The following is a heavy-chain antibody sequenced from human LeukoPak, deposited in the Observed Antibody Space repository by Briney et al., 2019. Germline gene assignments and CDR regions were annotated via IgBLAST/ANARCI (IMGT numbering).Heavy chain of an antibody. CDR2: IYYSGST. CDR1: GGSISSSSYY. V-gene: IGHV4-39*07. J-gene: IGHJ5*02. Sequence: SETLSLTCTVSGGSISSSSYYWGWIRQPPGKGLEWIGSIYYSGSTYYNPSLKSRVTISVDTSKNQFSLKLSSVTAADTAVYYCARVGGGGDNWFDPWGQGTLVTVSS. CDR3: ARVGGGGDNWFDP. D-gene: IGHD2-21*01.